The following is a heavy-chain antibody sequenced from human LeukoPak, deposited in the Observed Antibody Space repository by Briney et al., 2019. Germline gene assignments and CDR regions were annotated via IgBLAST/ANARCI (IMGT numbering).Heavy chain of an antibody. J-gene: IGHJ4*02. Sequence: SETLSLTCTVSGGSISSYYWSWIRQPPGKGLEWIGYISYSGSTNYNPSLKSRVTISVDTSKNQFSLKLSSVTAADTAVYYCARFGSNGVDYWGQGTLVTVSS. CDR3: ARFGSNGVDY. D-gene: IGHD4-11*01. V-gene: IGHV4-59*08. CDR1: GGSISSYY. CDR2: ISYSGST.